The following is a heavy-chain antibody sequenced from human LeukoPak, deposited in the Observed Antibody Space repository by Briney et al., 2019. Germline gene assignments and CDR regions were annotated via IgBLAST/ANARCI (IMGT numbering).Heavy chain of an antibody. D-gene: IGHD2-15*01. Sequence: SETLSLICAVYGGSFSGYYWSWIRQPPGKGLEWIGEINHTGSTNYNPSLKSRVTISVDTSKNQFSLKLSSVTAADTAVYYCARRGRYCSGGSCYSVYPNWFDPWGRGTLVTVSS. V-gene: IGHV4-34*01. J-gene: IGHJ5*02. CDR3: ARRGRYCSGGSCYSVYPNWFDP. CDR2: INHTGST. CDR1: GGSFSGYY.